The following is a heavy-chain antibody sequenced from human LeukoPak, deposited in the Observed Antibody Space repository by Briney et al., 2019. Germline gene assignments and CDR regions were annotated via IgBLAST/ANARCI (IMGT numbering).Heavy chain of an antibody. CDR3: ARDSPSTYYFDY. V-gene: IGHV3-53*01. J-gene: IGHJ4*02. CDR2: IYIGGNA. D-gene: IGHD5/OR15-5a*01. CDR1: GFTVSSNY. Sequence: PGGSLRLSCAASGFTVSSNYMSWVRQAPGKGLEWVSVIYIGGNAYYADSVKGRFTISRDNSKNTLYLQMSSLRAEDTAVYYCARDSPSTYYFDYWGQGTLVTVSS.